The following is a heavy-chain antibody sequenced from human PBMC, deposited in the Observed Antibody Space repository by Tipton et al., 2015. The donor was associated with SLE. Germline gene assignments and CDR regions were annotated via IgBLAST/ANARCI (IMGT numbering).Heavy chain of an antibody. J-gene: IGHJ4*02. CDR2: IYTSART. CDR3: ARGGGSYYDY. D-gene: IGHD1-26*01. CDR1: GGSISGYY. Sequence: TLSLTCTVSGGSISGYYWSWVRQPAGKGLEGIGRIYTSARTIYNPSLKSRVTLSSDTPKNQFSLRVRSVTAADTAVYYCARGGGSYYDYWGQGTLVTVSS. V-gene: IGHV4-4*07.